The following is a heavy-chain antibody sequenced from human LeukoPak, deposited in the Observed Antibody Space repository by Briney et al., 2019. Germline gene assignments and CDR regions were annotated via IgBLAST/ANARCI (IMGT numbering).Heavy chain of an antibody. Sequence: ASVKVSCKASGYTFTGYYMHWVRQAPGQGLEWMGWINPNSGGTNYAQKFQGRVTMTRDTSISTAYMELSRLRSDDTAVYYCAMVSSGWQHNSAYYFDYWGQGTLVTVSS. V-gene: IGHV1-2*02. D-gene: IGHD6-19*01. CDR1: GYTFTGYY. J-gene: IGHJ4*02. CDR3: AMVSSGWQHNSAYYFDY. CDR2: INPNSGGT.